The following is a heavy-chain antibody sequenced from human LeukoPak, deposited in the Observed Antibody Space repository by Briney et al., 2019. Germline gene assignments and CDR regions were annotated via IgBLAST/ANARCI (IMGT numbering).Heavy chain of an antibody. V-gene: IGHV3-30*02. CDR2: IRYDGSNK. Sequence: GGSLRLSCAASGFTFSSYGMHWVRQAPGKGLEWVAFIRYDGSNKYYADSVKGRFTISRDNAKNSLYLQMNSLRAEDTDLYYCATRKGSYRPFDYWGQGTLVTVSS. CDR3: ATRKGSYRPFDY. CDR1: GFTFSSYG. J-gene: IGHJ4*02. D-gene: IGHD3-16*02.